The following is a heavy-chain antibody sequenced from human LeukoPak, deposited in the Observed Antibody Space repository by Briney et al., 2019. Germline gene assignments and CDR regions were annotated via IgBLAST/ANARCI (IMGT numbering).Heavy chain of an antibody. V-gene: IGHV4-59*01. CDR2: IYYSGST. D-gene: IGHD3/OR15-3a*01. Sequence: SETLSLTCTVSAGSISSYCWTWIRQPPGKGLEWIGYIYYSGSTNYNPSLKSRVAISLDTSKNQFSLKLSSVTAADTAIYYCARGRPDFWTNFYTYFLDSWGQGTLVTVSS. CDR1: AGSISSYC. CDR3: ARGRPDFWTNFYTYFLDS. J-gene: IGHJ4*02.